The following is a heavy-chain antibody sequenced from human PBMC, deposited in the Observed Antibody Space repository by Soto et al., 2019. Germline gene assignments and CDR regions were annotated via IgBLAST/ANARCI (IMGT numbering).Heavy chain of an antibody. D-gene: IGHD2-8*01. Sequence: SETLSLTCTVSGGSISSSSYYWGWIRQPPGKGLEWIGSIYYSGSTYYNPSLKSRVTISVDTSKNQFSLKLSSVTAADTAVYYCARVLPYGTNFDYWGQGTLVTVSS. J-gene: IGHJ4*02. CDR2: IYYSGST. CDR3: ARVLPYGTNFDY. CDR1: GGSISSSSYY. V-gene: IGHV4-39*01.